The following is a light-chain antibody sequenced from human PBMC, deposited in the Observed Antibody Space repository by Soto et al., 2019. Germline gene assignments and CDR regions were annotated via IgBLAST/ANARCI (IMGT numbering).Light chain of an antibody. Sequence: QSVLTQPPSASGTPGQRVTISCSGSSSNIETNTANWFQQLPGTAPKLLIYNNNQRPSGVPDRFAGSKSGTSASLGISGLQTEDEADYYCATWDDSLNGWVFGGGTKLTVL. CDR3: ATWDDSLNGWV. V-gene: IGLV1-44*01. CDR2: NNN. J-gene: IGLJ3*02. CDR1: SSNIETNT.